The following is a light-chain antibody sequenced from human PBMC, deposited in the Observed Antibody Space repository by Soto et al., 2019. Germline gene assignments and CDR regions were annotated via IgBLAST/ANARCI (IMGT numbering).Light chain of an antibody. CDR3: SSYTSSSTIV. CDR2: DVS. J-gene: IGLJ1*01. CDR1: SSDVGGYND. V-gene: IGLV2-14*01. Sequence: QSALTQPASVSGSPGQSITISCTGTSSDVGGYNDVSWYQQHPGKAPKLMIYDVSNRPSGVSNRFSGSKSGNTASLTISGLQAEDDADYYCSSYTSSSTIVFGTGTKLTVL.